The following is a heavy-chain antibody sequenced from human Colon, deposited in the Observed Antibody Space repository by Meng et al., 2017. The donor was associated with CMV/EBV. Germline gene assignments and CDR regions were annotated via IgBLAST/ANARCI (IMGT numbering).Heavy chain of an antibody. V-gene: IGHV3-23*01. CDR1: GFTFGIYA. Sequence: GESLKISCAATGFTFGIYAMCWVRQAPGKGLEWVSSITGTGNNIYYADSVRGRFIISRDNSKNTLYLQMNSLRAEDTAVYYCAKYQPSFDYWGQGTLVTVSS. CDR3: AKYQPSFDY. CDR2: ITGTGNNI. J-gene: IGHJ4*02.